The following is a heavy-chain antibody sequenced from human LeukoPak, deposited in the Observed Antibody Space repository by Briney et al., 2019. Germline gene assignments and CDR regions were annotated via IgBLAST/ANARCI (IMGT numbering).Heavy chain of an antibody. CDR2: ISGSGGSP. CDR1: GFTFSSSA. D-gene: IGHD3-10*01. Sequence: GGSLRLSCAASGFTFSSSAMSWVRQAPGKGLEWVSSISGSGGSPYYADSVKGRFTISRDNSKNTLYLQMNTLRDEDTAVYYCARALYYYYGSGSYYNAYYYYMDVWGKGTTVTISS. J-gene: IGHJ6*03. V-gene: IGHV3-23*01. CDR3: ARALYYYYGSGSYYNAYYYYMDV.